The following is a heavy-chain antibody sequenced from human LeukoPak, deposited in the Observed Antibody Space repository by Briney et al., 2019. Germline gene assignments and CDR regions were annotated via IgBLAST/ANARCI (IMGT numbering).Heavy chain of an antibody. CDR2: IKQDGSEK. CDR1: GFTFSTHA. Sequence: GGSLRLSCAASGFTFSTHAMSWVRQAPGKGLEWVANIKQDGSEKYYVDSVKGRFTISRDNAKNSLYLQMNSLRAEDTAVYYCAREDSSGYANFDYWGQGTLVTVSS. V-gene: IGHV3-7*01. J-gene: IGHJ4*02. D-gene: IGHD3-22*01. CDR3: AREDSSGYANFDY.